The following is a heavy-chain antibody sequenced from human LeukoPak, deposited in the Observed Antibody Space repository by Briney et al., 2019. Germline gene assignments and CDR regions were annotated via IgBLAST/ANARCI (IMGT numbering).Heavy chain of an antibody. J-gene: IGHJ5*02. CDR1: GYTFTGYY. Sequence: ASVKVSCKASGYTFTGYYMHWVRQAPGQGLEWMGWINPNSGGTNYAQKFQGRVTMTRDTSISTAYMELSRLRSDDTAVYYCAREGHRIAAAGRGWFDPWGQGTLVTVSS. CDR2: INPNSGGT. D-gene: IGHD6-13*01. V-gene: IGHV1-2*02. CDR3: AREGHRIAAAGRGWFDP.